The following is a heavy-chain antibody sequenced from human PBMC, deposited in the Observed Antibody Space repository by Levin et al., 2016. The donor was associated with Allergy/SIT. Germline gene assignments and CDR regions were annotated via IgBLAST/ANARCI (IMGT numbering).Heavy chain of an antibody. CDR1: GGSISSSIYY. V-gene: IGHV4-39*01. CDR3: ARHTCTDGICYVDFDY. CDR2: MSYSGTT. J-gene: IGHJ4*02. D-gene: IGHD2-8*01. Sequence: GSLRLSCGVSGGSISSSIYYWAWIRQPPGKGLEWIGSMSYSGTTYYKPSLRSRVTMSADTSKNQFSLRLSSVSAADTALYYCARHTCTDGICYVDFDYWGQGTLVTVSS.